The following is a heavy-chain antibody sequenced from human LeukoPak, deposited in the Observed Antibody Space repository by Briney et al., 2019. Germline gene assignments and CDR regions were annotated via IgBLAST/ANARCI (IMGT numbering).Heavy chain of an antibody. Sequence: PGGSLRLSCAASGFTFSSFTMNWVRQAPGKGLERVSSISSTSTYIHYADSVKGRFTISRGNAKNSLYLQMNSLRAEDTAVYYCARFDYADYLAFDYWGQGTLVTVSS. V-gene: IGHV3-21*01. J-gene: IGHJ4*02. CDR1: GFTFSSFT. CDR2: ISSTSTYI. D-gene: IGHD4-17*01. CDR3: ARFDYADYLAFDY.